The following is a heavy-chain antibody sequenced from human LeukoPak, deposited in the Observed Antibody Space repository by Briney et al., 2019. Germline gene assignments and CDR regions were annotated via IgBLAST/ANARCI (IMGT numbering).Heavy chain of an antibody. CDR1: GFTFSSYS. D-gene: IGHD1-26*01. CDR2: IGSSSSYI. Sequence: EGSLRLSCAASGFTFSSYSMNWVRQAPGKGLEWVSSIGSSSSYIYYADSVKGRFSISRDNAKNSLYLQMNSLRAEDTAVYYCARGATVRTPPLDYWGQGTLVTVSS. CDR3: ARGATVRTPPLDY. J-gene: IGHJ4*02. V-gene: IGHV3-21*01.